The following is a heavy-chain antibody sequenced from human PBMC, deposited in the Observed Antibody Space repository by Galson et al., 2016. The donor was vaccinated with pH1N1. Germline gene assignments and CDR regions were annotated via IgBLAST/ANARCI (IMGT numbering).Heavy chain of an antibody. CDR3: AKDLSDYNKYYYSGMDV. CDR2: INTNTGNP. CDR1: GYTFTTYS. Sequence: SVKVSCKASGYTFTTYSINWVRQAPGQGLEWMGWINTNTGNPRYAQGFTGRFVFTLDTSVSTAYMQISSLTTEDTAVYYCAKDLSDYNKYYYSGMDVWGQGTPVSVSS. J-gene: IGHJ6*02. V-gene: IGHV7-4-1*02. D-gene: IGHD4-11*01.